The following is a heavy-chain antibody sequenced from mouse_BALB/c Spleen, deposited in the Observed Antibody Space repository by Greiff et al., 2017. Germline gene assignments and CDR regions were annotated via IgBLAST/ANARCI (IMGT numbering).Heavy chain of an antibody. D-gene: IGHD2-3*01. CDR2: INPNNGGT. CDR3: ARRVDGYYVGYAMDY. V-gene: IGHV1-18*01. J-gene: IGHJ4*01. Sequence: VQLQQSGPELVKPGASVKIPCKASGYTFTDYNMDWVKQSHGKSLEWIGDINPNNGGTIYNQKFKGKATLTVDKSSSTAYMELRSLTSEDTAVYYCARRVDGYYVGYAMDYWGQGTSVTVSS. CDR1: GYTFTDYN.